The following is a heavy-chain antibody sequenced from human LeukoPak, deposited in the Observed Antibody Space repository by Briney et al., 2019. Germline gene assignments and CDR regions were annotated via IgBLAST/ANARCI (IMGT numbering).Heavy chain of an antibody. CDR1: GYTFTSYY. V-gene: IGHV1-46*01. J-gene: IGHJ4*02. D-gene: IGHD3-22*01. CDR2: INPSGGST. Sequence: GASVKVSCKASGYTFTSYYMHWVRQAPGQGLEWMGIINPSGGSTSYAQKFQGRVTMTRDTSTSTVYMELSSLRSEDTAVYYCARDLPYYYDSGGYPFDYWGQGTLVTVSS. CDR3: ARDLPYYYDSGGYPFDY.